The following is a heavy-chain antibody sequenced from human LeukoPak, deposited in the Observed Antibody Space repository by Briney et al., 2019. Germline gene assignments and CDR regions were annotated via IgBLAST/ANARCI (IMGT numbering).Heavy chain of an antibody. Sequence: GGSLRLSCAASGFTFDDDAVHWVRQAPGKGLEWVPGISWNSVTIDYADSVKGRFTISRDNAKNSLYLQMNSLRAEDTALYYCAKAYCTSSTCHLDYWGQGTLVTVSS. CDR1: GFTFDDDA. V-gene: IGHV3-9*01. D-gene: IGHD2-2*01. J-gene: IGHJ4*02. CDR2: ISWNSVTI. CDR3: AKAYCTSSTCHLDY.